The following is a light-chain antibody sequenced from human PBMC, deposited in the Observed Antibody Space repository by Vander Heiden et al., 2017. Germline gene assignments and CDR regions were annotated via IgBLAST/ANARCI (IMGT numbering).Light chain of an antibody. J-gene: IGKJ2*01. CDR3: QQDNNWPPYT. CDR1: QSVSSN. V-gene: IGKV3-15*01. CDR2: GAS. Sequence: EIVMTQSPAPLSVSPGERATLSCRAVQSVSSNLAWYQQNPGQAPRLLIYGASTRATGIPARFSGRGSGTESTLTISSLQSEDFAVYNCQQDNNWPPYTFGQGTKLEIK.